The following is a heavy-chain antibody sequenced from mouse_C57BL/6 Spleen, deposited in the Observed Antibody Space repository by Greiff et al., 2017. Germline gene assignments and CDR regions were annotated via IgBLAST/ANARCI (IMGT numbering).Heavy chain of an antibody. CDR1: GYTFTSYT. V-gene: IGHV1-4*01. CDR3: ARNYKDAMDY. CDR2: INPSSGYT. Sequence: LQESGAELARPGASVKMSCKASGYTFTSYTMHWVKQRPGQGLEWIGYINPSSGYTKYNQKFKDKATLTADKSSSTAYMQLSSLTSEDSAVYYCARNYKDAMDYWGQGTSVTVSS. J-gene: IGHJ4*01. D-gene: IGHD2-12*01.